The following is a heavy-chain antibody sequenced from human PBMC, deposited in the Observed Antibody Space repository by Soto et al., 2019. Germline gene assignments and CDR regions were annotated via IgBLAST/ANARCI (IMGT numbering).Heavy chain of an antibody. Sequence: SETLSLTCTVSGGSIGGSNYFWGWIRQSPGTGLEWLGTIYSTGRTSYNPSLKSRVSISMDTSKNQFSLNLDSVTAADTAVYFCARDFAYFDSWGQGTLVTVSS. CDR3: ARDFAYFDS. J-gene: IGHJ4*02. CDR1: GGSIGGSNYF. V-gene: IGHV4-39*07. CDR2: IYSTGRT. D-gene: IGHD3-3*01.